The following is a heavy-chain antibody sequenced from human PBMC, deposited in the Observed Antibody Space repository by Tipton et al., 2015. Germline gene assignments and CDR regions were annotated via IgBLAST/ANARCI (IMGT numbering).Heavy chain of an antibody. CDR1: GFTISHYW. D-gene: IGHD1-14*01. Sequence: SLRLSCAASGFTISHYWMSWVRQAPGKGPEWVANIKEDGNDEYYADSVKGRFTISRDNSKNTLYLQMSSLGAEDTAVYYCAKGDNVFRYGRRMDVWGQGTTVTVSS. V-gene: IGHV3-7*03. CDR3: AKGDNVFRYGRRMDV. CDR2: IKEDGNDE. J-gene: IGHJ6*02.